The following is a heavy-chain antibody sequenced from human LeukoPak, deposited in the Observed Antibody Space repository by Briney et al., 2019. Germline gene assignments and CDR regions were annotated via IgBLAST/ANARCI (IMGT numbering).Heavy chain of an antibody. J-gene: IGHJ1*01. Sequence: SETLSLTCTVSGGSISSYYWSWIRQPPGKGLEWIEYIYYSGITDYNPSLRSRVTISVDTSKNQFSLKLSSVTAADTAVYYCAREDYCGGGSCYSGYFQHWGQGTLVTVSS. V-gene: IGHV4-59*01. CDR3: AREDYCGGGSCYSGYFQH. CDR2: IYYSGIT. D-gene: IGHD2-15*01. CDR1: GGSISSYY.